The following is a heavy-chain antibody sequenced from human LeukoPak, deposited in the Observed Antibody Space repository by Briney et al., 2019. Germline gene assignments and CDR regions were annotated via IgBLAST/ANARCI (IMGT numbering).Heavy chain of an antibody. CDR2: ISSSSSYI. CDR1: GFTFSSYS. Sequence: GGSLRLSCAASGFTFSSYSMNWVRQAQGKGLEWAPSISSSSSYIYYADSVKGRFTISRDNAKNSLYLQMNSLRAEDTAVYYCARGSEYGSGSPAWFDPWGQGTLVTVSS. D-gene: IGHD3-10*01. CDR3: ARGSEYGSGSPAWFDP. J-gene: IGHJ5*02. V-gene: IGHV3-21*01.